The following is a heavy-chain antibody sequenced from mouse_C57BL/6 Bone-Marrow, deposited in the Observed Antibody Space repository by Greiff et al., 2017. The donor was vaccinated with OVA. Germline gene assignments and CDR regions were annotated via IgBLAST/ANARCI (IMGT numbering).Heavy chain of an antibody. J-gene: IGHJ3*01. Sequence: EVQLVESGGGLVKPGGSLKLSCAASGFTFSDYGMHWVRQAPEKGLEWVAYISSGSSTIYYADTVKGRFTISRDNAKNTLFLQMTSLRSEDTDMYYCARTGGDGSFAYWGQGTLVTVSA. CDR3: ARTGGDGSFAY. V-gene: IGHV5-17*01. D-gene: IGHD2-3*01. CDR1: GFTFSDYG. CDR2: ISSGSSTI.